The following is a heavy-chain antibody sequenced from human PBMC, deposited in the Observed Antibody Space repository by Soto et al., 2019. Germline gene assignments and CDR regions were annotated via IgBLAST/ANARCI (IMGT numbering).Heavy chain of an antibody. CDR2: ISSDGSNQ. V-gene: IGHV3-30*18. D-gene: IGHD3-3*01. CDR1: GFTFSSYG. J-gene: IGHJ4*02. Sequence: QVQLVESGGGVVQPGRSLRLSCAASGFTFSSYGMHWVRQTPGKGLEWVAIISSDGSNQHYADSVKGRFTISRDDSKNTLFLQMNSLRAEDTALYYCAKGTPPHWNFDYWGQGTLVTVSS. CDR3: AKGTPPHWNFDY.